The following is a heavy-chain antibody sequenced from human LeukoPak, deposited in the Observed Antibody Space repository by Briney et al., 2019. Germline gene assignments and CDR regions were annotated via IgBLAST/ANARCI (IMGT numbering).Heavy chain of an antibody. J-gene: IGHJ4*02. CDR2: ISSSSSYI. CDR3: ASRSSGWPRYVFDY. V-gene: IGHV3-21*01. Sequence: GGSLRLSCAASGFTFSSYSMNWVRQAPGKGLEWVSSISSSSSYIYYADSVKGRFTISRDNAKNSLYLQMNSLRAEDTAVYYCASRSSGWPRYVFDYWGQGTLVTVSS. CDR1: GFTFSSYS. D-gene: IGHD6-19*01.